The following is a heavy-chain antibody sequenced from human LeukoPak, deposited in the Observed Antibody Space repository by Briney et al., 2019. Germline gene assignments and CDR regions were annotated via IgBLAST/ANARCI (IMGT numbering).Heavy chain of an antibody. CDR2: IYYSGSP. J-gene: IGHJ4*02. CDR1: GGSLSSYY. D-gene: IGHD3-10*01. V-gene: IGHV4-59*01. Sequence: PSETLSLTCTVSGGSLSSYYWGWIRQPPGKGLEWIGYIYYSGSPNYNPSLKSRVTISVDTSKNQFSLKLSSVTAADTAVYYCARESVRGGLFDYWGQGTLVTVSS. CDR3: ARESVRGGLFDY.